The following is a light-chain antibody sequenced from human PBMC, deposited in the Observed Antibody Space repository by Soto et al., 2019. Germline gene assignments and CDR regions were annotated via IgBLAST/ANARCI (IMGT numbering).Light chain of an antibody. Sequence: QSALTQPPSASGSPGQSVTISCTGTRSTVGGYNYVSWYQHHPGKAPNLIIYEVYKRPSGVPDRFSGSKSGNTAALTVSGLQAEDEADYYCSSYVGTNSYVFGTGTKVTVL. V-gene: IGLV2-8*01. J-gene: IGLJ1*01. CDR1: RSTVGGYNY. CDR2: EVY. CDR3: SSYVGTNSYV.